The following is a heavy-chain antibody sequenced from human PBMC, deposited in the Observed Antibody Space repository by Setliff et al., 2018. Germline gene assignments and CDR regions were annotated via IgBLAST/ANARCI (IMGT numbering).Heavy chain of an antibody. CDR1: RLTFSRHA. D-gene: IGHD6-19*01. CDR3: ARWVFGSGWFLDY. J-gene: IGHJ4*02. Sequence: GGSLRLSCAASRLTFSRHAMHWVRQAPGKGLEWVAVMSNDGSDKNYADSVKGRFTISRDNAKNSLYLQMDSLRAEDTAVYYCARWVFGSGWFLDYWGQGTLVTVSS. CDR2: MSNDGSDK. V-gene: IGHV3-30*07.